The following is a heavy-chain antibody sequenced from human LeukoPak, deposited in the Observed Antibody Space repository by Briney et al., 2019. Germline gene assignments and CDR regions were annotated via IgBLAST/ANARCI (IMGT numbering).Heavy chain of an antibody. J-gene: IGHJ4*02. CDR1: GGSISSSSYY. CDR3: ARDPPSMVRGVSYPARGY. V-gene: IGHV4-39*07. CDR2: IYYSGST. Sequence: PSETLSLTCTVSGGSISSSSYYWGWIRQPPGKGLEWIGSIYYSGSTYYNPSLKSRVTISVDTSKNQFSLKLSSVTAADTAVYYCARDPPSMVRGVSYPARGYWGQGTLVTVSS. D-gene: IGHD3-10*01.